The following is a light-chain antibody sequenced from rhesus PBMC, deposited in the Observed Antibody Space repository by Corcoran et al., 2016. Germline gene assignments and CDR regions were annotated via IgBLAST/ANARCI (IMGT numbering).Light chain of an antibody. CDR3: QHSYGIPYS. J-gene: IGKJ2*01. CDR1: ENVNNY. Sequence: DIQMTQSPSSLSASVGDRVTITCRASENVNNYLHWYQQKPGKAPKLLIYNAYTLQSGVPQRFSGSGSVTDFTLTISSLQPEDFSTYYCQHSYGIPYSFGQGTKVAIK. CDR2: NAY. V-gene: IGKV1-74*01.